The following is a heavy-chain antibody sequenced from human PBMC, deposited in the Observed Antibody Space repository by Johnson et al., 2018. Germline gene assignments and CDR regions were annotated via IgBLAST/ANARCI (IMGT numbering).Heavy chain of an antibody. J-gene: IGHJ6*03. V-gene: IGHV4-59*01. CDR2: IYYSGST. D-gene: IGHD3-9*01. Sequence: QVQLQESGPGLVKASETLSLTCTVSGGSIRGYYWSWLRHPPGKGLDWIGYIYYSGSTHHNPSLKSRVTISVDTSKHTLSLNLRSVTAADTAVYYCARIAMTGGYYYMDVWGKGTTVTVSS. CDR3: ARIAMTGGYYYMDV. CDR1: GGSIRGYY.